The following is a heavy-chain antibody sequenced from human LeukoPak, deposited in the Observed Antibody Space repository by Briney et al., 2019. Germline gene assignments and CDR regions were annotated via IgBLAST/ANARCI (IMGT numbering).Heavy chain of an antibody. J-gene: IGHJ3*02. V-gene: IGHV3-23*01. CDR3: AKDRVASTRPKDAFDI. CDR2: ISGSGGST. D-gene: IGHD2-2*01. Sequence: QPGGSLRLSCAASGFTVSSNYMSWVRQAPGKGLEWVSAISGSGGSTYYGDSVKGRFTISRDNSKTTLYLQMNSLRAEDTAVYYCAKDRVASTRPKDAFDIWGQGTMVTVSS. CDR1: GFTVSSNY.